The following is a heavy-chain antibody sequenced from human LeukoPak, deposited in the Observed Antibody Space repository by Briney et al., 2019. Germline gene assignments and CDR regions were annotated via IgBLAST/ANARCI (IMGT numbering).Heavy chain of an antibody. CDR1: RFTFDDYA. Sequence: GGSLRLSCAASRFTFDDYAMHWVRQAPGKGLEWLSGISWNSGSIGYADSVKGRFTISRDNAKNSLYLQMNSLRAEDTALYYCAKDIGTYYYDSSGYLAFDIWGQGTMVTVSS. V-gene: IGHV3-9*01. J-gene: IGHJ3*02. D-gene: IGHD3-22*01. CDR2: ISWNSGSI. CDR3: AKDIGTYYYDSSGYLAFDI.